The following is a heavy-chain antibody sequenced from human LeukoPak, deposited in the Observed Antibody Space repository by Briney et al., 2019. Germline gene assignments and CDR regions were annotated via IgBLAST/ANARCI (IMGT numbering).Heavy chain of an antibody. CDR1: GFTFSSCG. V-gene: IGHV3-30*02. Sequence: GGSLRLSCAASGFTFSSCGMHWVRQAPGKGLEWVAFIRYDGSNKYYADSVKGRFTISRDNSKNTLYLQMNSLRAEDTAVYYCAKDLGRSGTPFDYWGQGTLVTVSS. D-gene: IGHD3-10*01. CDR2: IRYDGSNK. J-gene: IGHJ4*02. CDR3: AKDLGRSGTPFDY.